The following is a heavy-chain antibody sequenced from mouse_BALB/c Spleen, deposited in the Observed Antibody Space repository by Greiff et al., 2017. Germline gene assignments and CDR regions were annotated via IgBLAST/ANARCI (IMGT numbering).Heavy chain of an antibody. J-gene: IGHJ2*01. CDR2: ISSGGSYT. CDR1: GFIFSSFG. V-gene: IGHV5-6*01. CDR3: ARHDAGTRRYYFDN. Sequence: EVKLVVSGGDLVKLGGSLKPSCAALGFIFSSFGMSWVRQTPDKRLDWVATISSGGSYTYYPASVKGRFTISRDNAKNTLYMQMSSLKSEETTMYYSARHDAGTRRYYFDNRGQGTTLTVSS. D-gene: IGHD4-1*01.